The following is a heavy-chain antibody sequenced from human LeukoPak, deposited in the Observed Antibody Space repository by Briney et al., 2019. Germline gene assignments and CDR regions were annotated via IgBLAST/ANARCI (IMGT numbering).Heavy chain of an antibody. Sequence: GGSLRLSCVASGFPFSSYWMTWVRQAPGKGLEWVAVISYDGSNKYYADSVKGRFTISRDNSKNTLYLQMNSLRAEDTAVYYCARDLQLVVVAASDIWGQGTMVTVSS. J-gene: IGHJ3*02. CDR3: ARDLQLVVVAASDI. CDR1: GFPFSSYW. D-gene: IGHD2-15*01. V-gene: IGHV3-30-3*01. CDR2: ISYDGSNK.